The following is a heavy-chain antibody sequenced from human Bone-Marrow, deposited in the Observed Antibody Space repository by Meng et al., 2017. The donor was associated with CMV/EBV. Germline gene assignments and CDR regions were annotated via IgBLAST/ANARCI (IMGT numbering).Heavy chain of an antibody. Sequence: GESLKISCAASGFTFSDHYMDWVRQAPGKGLEWVGRTRNKANSYTTEYAASVKGRFTISRDDSKNSLYLQMNSLKTEDTAVYYCASGVYGGSYYYYGMDVWGQGTTVTSP. V-gene: IGHV3-72*01. J-gene: IGHJ6*02. D-gene: IGHD4/OR15-4a*01. CDR2: TRNKANSYTT. CDR3: ASGVYGGSYYYYGMDV. CDR1: GFTFSDHY.